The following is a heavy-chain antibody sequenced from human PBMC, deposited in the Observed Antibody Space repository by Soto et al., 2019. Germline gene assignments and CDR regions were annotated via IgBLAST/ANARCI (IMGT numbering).Heavy chain of an antibody. CDR3: ARDKMEIKIALGRTVFDS. V-gene: IGHV3-7*04. CDR1: GFTFSSDW. J-gene: IGHJ4*02. D-gene: IGHD3-16*01. CDR2: IKQDGSDK. Sequence: VQLVESGGGLVQPGGSLRLSCAASGFTFSSDWMSWVRQLPGKGLEWVANIKQDGSDKYYVDSVKGRFTISRDNAKNSLYLQMNSLRAEDTAVYYCARDKMEIKIALGRTVFDSWGQGTLVTVSS.